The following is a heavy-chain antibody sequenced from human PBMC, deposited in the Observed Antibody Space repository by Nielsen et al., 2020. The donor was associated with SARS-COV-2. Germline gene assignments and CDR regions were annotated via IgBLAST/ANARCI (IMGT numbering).Heavy chain of an antibody. Sequence: ASVKVSCKASGYTFTSYAMNWVRQAPGQGLEWMGWINTNTGNPTYAQGFTGRFVFSLDTSVSTAYLQISSLKAEDTAVYYCARVELPPSYYYYGMDVWGQGTTVTVSS. CDR3: ARVELPPSYYYYGMDV. CDR2: INTNTGNP. V-gene: IGHV7-4-1*02. J-gene: IGHJ6*02. D-gene: IGHD1-7*01. CDR1: GYTFTSYA.